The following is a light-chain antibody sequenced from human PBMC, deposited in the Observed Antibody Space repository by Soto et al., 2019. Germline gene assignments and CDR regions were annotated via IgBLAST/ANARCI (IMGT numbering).Light chain of an antibody. J-gene: IGKJ3*01. Sequence: DIVMTQSPLSLPVTPGEPASISCRSGQSLLHGNGNNYLHWYLQKPGQSPLLLIYLGSNRPSGVXDXSRGSGSGTYFTLKISRVEAEDVGLYYCMQTLQSPFTFGPGTKVDFK. V-gene: IGKV2-28*01. CDR2: LGS. CDR3: MQTLQSPFT. CDR1: QSLLHGNGNNY.